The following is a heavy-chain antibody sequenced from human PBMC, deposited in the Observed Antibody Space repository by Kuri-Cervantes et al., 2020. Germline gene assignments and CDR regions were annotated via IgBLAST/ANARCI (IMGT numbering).Heavy chain of an antibody. J-gene: IGHJ4*02. CDR2: IRPDGSDK. V-gene: IGHV3-7*01. D-gene: IGHD5-12*01. CDR3: ARISRGYSGHGALDY. Sequence: GESLKISCVASGFIFNDYWMTWVRQVTGRGLEFVANIRPDGSDKYYGDSVKGRFTISRDNAKNSLYMQMNSLRAEDTAVYYCARISRGYSGHGALDYWGQGTLVTVSS. CDR1: GFIFNDYW.